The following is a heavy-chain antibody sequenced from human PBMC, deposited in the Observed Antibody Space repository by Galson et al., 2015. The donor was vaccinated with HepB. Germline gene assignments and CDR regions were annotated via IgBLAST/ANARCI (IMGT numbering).Heavy chain of an antibody. Sequence: SLRLSCAASGFTFSSYGMHWVRQAPGKGLEWVAVISYDGSNKYYADSVKGRFTISRDNSKNTLYLQMNSLRAEDTAVYYCARAERGDFWSGPPPGFYYWGQGTLVTVSS. J-gene: IGHJ4*02. D-gene: IGHD3-3*01. V-gene: IGHV3-30*03. CDR1: GFTFSSYG. CDR3: ARAERGDFWSGPPPGFYY. CDR2: ISYDGSNK.